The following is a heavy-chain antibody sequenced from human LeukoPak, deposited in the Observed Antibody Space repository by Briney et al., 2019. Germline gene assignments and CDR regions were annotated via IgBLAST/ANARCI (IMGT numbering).Heavy chain of an antibody. CDR3: ARVLRYFDWSSPGEGYYYYMDV. Sequence: ASVKVSCKASGYTFTGYYMHWVRQAPGQGLEWMGWINPNSGGTNYAQKFQGRVTMTRDTSISTAYMELSRLRSDDTAVYYCARVLRYFDWSSPGEGYYYYMDVWGKGTTVTVSS. J-gene: IGHJ6*03. D-gene: IGHD3-9*01. CDR1: GYTFTGYY. V-gene: IGHV1-2*02. CDR2: INPNSGGT.